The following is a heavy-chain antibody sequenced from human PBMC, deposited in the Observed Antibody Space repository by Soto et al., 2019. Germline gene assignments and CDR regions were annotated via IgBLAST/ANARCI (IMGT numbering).Heavy chain of an antibody. CDR2: INAGNGNT. D-gene: IGHD1-26*01. Sequence: QVQLVQSGAEVKKPGASVKVSCKASGYTFTSYAMHWVRQAPGQRLEWMGWINAGNGNTKYSQKFQGRVTITRDTSASTAYMELSSLGSEDKAVYYCAREGYGGCYYAGTEYYYGMDVWGQGTTVTVSS. V-gene: IGHV1-3*01. CDR3: AREGYGGCYYAGTEYYYGMDV. CDR1: GYTFTSYA. J-gene: IGHJ6*02.